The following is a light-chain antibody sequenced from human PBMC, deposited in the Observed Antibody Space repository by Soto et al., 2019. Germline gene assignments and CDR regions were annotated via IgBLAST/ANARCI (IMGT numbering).Light chain of an antibody. V-gene: IGLV2-14*01. CDR1: SSDVGGYNY. CDR2: EVS. CDR3: SSYTSSSTRV. Sequence: QSALTQPASVSGSPGQSITISCTGTSSDVGGYNYVSWYQQHQGKAPKLMIYEVSNRPSGVSNRFSGSKSGNTASLTISGLQAEYEADYYCSSYTSSSTRVFGGGTKLTVL. J-gene: IGLJ3*02.